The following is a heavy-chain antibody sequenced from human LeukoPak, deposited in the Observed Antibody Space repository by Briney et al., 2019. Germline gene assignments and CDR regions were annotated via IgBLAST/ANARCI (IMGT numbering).Heavy chain of an antibody. J-gene: IGHJ5*02. CDR1: GYTFTTYG. CDR3: ARDRRDTMVRGVIGRFDP. D-gene: IGHD3-10*01. V-gene: IGHV1-18*01. Sequence: ASVKVSCKASGYTFTTYGISWVRQAPGQGLEWMGWISVYNGNTNYAQKFQGRVTMTTDTSTSTAYMELRSLRSDDTAVYYCARDRRDTMVRGVIGRFDPWGQGTLVTVSS. CDR2: ISVYNGNT.